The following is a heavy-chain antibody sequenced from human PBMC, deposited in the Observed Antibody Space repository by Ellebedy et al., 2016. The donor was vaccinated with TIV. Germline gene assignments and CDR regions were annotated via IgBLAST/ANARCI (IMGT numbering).Heavy chain of an antibody. D-gene: IGHD3-10*01. V-gene: IGHV3-15*01. J-gene: IGHJ4*02. Sequence: PGGSLRLSCAASGFTLSNAWMSWVRQAQGKGLEWVGHIKRKTDGGTTDYAAPVKGRFTISRDDSKNTLYWQMNSLKTAETAVYYCTTESPGVRGHFDYWGQGTLVTVSS. CDR1: GFTLSNAW. CDR3: TTESPGVRGHFDY. CDR2: IKRKTDGGTT.